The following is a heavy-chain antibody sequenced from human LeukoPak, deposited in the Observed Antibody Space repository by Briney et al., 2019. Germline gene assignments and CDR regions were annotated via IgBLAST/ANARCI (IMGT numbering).Heavy chain of an antibody. D-gene: IGHD2-21*01. CDR3: ARALCIWGGDCHYFDY. CDR2: IKEDGSEK. Sequence: PGGSLRLSCAASGFTFSTYWMTWVRQAPGKGLEWVAHIKEDGSEKYYVDSVKGRFTISRDNAKNSLYLQMNSLRAEDTAVYYCARALCIWGGDCHYFDYWGQGTLVTVSS. CDR1: GFTFSTYW. J-gene: IGHJ4*02. V-gene: IGHV3-7*01.